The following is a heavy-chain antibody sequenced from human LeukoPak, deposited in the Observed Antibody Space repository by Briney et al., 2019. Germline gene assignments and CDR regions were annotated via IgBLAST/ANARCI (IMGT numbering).Heavy chain of an antibody. CDR2: MRSRSSTI. CDR3: AKARGYCSGGDCYSGFDY. CDR1: GVTFSSYS. J-gene: IGHJ4*02. V-gene: IGHV3-48*01. D-gene: IGHD2-15*01. Sequence: GGSLRLSCAASGVTFSSYSMNWVRQAPGKGLEWVSYMRSRSSTIFYADSVKGRFTISRDNAKNSLYLQMNSLRSEDTALYYCAKARGYCSGGDCYSGFDYWGQGTLVTVSS.